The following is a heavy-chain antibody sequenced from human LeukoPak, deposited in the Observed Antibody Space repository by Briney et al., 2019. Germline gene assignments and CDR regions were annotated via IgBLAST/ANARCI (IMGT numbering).Heavy chain of an antibody. CDR2: IIPIFGTA. Sequence: ASVKVSCKASGGTFSSYAISWVRQAPGQGLEWMGRIIPIFGTANYAQKFQGRVTMTRNTSISTAYMELSSLRSEDTAVYYCARSSSGWYVQWGQGTLVTVSS. V-gene: IGHV1-69*05. CDR3: ARSSSGWYVQ. J-gene: IGHJ4*02. D-gene: IGHD6-19*01. CDR1: GGTFSSYA.